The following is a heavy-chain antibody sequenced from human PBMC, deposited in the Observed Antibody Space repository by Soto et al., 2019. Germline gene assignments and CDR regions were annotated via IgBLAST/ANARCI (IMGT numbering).Heavy chain of an antibody. D-gene: IGHD4-17*01. V-gene: IGHV3-9*01. J-gene: IGHJ3*02. Sequence: EVQLVESGGGLVQPGRSLRLSCAASGFTFDDYAMHWVRQAPGKGLAWVSGISWNSGSIGYAASVKGRFTISRENAKNSLDLRMNSLRAEDTVLYYCAKWDDYGDRKEAFDIWGQVTMVTVSS. CDR3: AKWDDYGDRKEAFDI. CDR1: GFTFDDYA. CDR2: ISWNSGSI.